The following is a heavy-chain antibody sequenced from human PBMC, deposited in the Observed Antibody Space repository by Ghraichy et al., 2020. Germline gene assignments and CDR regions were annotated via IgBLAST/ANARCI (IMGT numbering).Heavy chain of an antibody. D-gene: IGHD5-12*01. CDR1: GFTFSSYW. Sequence: ETLSLTCAASGFTFSSYWMHWVRQAPGKGLVWVSRIYIDGSGTRYADFVKGRFTISRDYAKNTLYLQMNSLRAEDTAVYYCVRDIVAKDAFDIWGQGTMVTVSS. CDR3: VRDIVAKDAFDI. V-gene: IGHV3-74*01. CDR2: IYIDGSGT. J-gene: IGHJ3*02.